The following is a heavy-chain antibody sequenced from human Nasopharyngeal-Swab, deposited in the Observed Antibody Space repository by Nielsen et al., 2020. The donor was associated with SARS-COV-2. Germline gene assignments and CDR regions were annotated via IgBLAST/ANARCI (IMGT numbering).Heavy chain of an antibody. CDR3: ARERGRGGIWNYYYYYMDV. Sequence: SETLSPTRTVSCGSISSSSYYWGWIRQPPGKGLGWIGGIYYSGSTYYNPSLKSRVTISVDTSKNQFSLKLSSVTAADTAVYYCARERGRGGIWNYYYYYMDVWGKGTTVTVSS. D-gene: IGHD3-10*01. CDR2: IYYSGST. V-gene: IGHV4-39*07. J-gene: IGHJ6*03. CDR1: CGSISSSSYY.